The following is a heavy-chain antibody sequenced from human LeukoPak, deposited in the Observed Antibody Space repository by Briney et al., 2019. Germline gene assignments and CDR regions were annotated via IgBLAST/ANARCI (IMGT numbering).Heavy chain of an antibody. CDR2: INPNSGGT. Sequence: ASVKVSCKASGYTFTAYYIHWVRQAPGQGLEWMGWINPNSGGTNYAQKFQGRVTMTRDTSISTAYMELSRLRSDDTAVYYCARAAYPFEYYYYYYMDVWGKGTTVTVSS. D-gene: IGHD3-3*02. V-gene: IGHV1-2*02. CDR3: ARAAYPFEYYYYYYMDV. J-gene: IGHJ6*03. CDR1: GYTFTAYY.